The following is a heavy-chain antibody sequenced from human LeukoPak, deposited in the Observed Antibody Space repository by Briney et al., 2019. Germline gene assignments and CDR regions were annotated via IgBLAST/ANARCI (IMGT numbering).Heavy chain of an antibody. CDR3: AKAVGSIGYFSRDAFDI. J-gene: IGHJ3*02. CDR2: IKEDGSEK. Sequence: GGSLRLSCAASGFSFSTYWMHWIRQAPGKGLEWVANIKEDGSEKNSADSVKGRFTISRDNSKNTLYLQMNSLRAEDTAIYYCAKAVGSIGYFSRDAFDIWGQGTMVTVSS. V-gene: IGHV3-7*05. CDR1: GFSFSTYW. D-gene: IGHD3-22*01.